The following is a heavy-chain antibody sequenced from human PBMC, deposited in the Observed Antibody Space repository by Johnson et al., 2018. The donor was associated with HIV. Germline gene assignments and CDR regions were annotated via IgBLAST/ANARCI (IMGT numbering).Heavy chain of an antibody. CDR1: GFTFSDYY. CDR2: ISSSGSTI. J-gene: IGHJ3*02. Sequence: QVQLVESGGGLVQPGGSLRLSCAASGFTFSDYYMSWIRQAPGKGLEWVSYISSSGSTIYYADSVKGRFTISRDNAKNSLYLQMNSLRPEDTAVYYCAKERQLVRAFDIWGQGTMVTVSS. D-gene: IGHD6-6*01. V-gene: IGHV3-11*04. CDR3: AKERQLVRAFDI.